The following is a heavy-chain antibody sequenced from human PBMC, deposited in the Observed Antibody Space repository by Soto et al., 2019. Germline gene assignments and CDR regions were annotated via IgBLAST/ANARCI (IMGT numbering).Heavy chain of an antibody. J-gene: IGHJ4*02. CDR1: GFIFISYT. CDR3: AKARCSSATCYVPDY. Sequence: EVQLLQSGGGLVQPGESLRLSCAASGFIFISYTMSWVRQAPGKGLEWVSVISGSGGSPYHADSVQGRFTISRDNPKNTLYLQMNRLRAEDTAIYYSAKARCSSATCYVPDYWGQGTLVTVSS. V-gene: IGHV3-23*01. CDR2: ISGSGGSP. D-gene: IGHD2-2*01.